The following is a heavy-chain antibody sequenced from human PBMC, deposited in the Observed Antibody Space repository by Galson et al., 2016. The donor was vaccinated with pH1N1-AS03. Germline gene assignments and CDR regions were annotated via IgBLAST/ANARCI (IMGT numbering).Heavy chain of an antibody. Sequence: SVKVSCKAFGYMFTHHYIYWARQAPGQGPEWMGWINPNNGDTHYVQKFQDRVTMTRDTSITTAYMELSRLTSDDTAVYYCAKGHYGMDVWGQGTTVTVSS. V-gene: IGHV1-2*02. J-gene: IGHJ6*02. CDR1: GYMFTHHY. CDR3: AKGHYGMDV. CDR2: INPNNGDT.